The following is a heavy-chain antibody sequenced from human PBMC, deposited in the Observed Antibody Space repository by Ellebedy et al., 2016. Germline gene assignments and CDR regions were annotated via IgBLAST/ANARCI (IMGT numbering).Heavy chain of an antibody. D-gene: IGHD2-15*01. Sequence: ASVTVSCKASGYTFTGYYMHWVRQAPGQGLEWMGWINPNGGGTNYAQKFQGWVTMTRDTSIRPAYMELSRLRSDDTAVYYCARVGGNCRGGSCYGGMDVWGQGTTVTVSS. CDR2: INPNGGGT. J-gene: IGHJ6*02. CDR1: GYTFTGYY. V-gene: IGHV1-2*04. CDR3: ARVGGNCRGGSCYGGMDV.